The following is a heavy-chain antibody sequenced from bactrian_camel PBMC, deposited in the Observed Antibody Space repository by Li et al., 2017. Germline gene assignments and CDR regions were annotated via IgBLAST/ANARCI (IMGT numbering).Heavy chain of an antibody. V-gene: IGHV3-2*01. CDR1: GFTFSRYY. Sequence: VQLVESGGGSVQPGGSLRLSCAASGFTFSRYYMSWVRQAPGKGLEWVCSIYSDGDNTYYADSVKGRFTISKDYAKNTLYLQIDSLKPEDTAMYYCAADQNAALFPRCPLWVGSQYDYRYWGQGTQVTVS. D-gene: IGHD5*01. J-gene: IGHJ4*01. CDR2: IYSDGDNT. CDR3: AADQNAALFPRCPLWVGSQYDYRY.